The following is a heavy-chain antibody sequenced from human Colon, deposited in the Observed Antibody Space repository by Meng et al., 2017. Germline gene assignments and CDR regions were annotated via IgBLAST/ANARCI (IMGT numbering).Heavy chain of an antibody. J-gene: IGHJ4*02. CDR3: TTWYGEY. V-gene: IGHV6-1*01. CDR1: QDRVSSNRAL. D-gene: IGHD3-10*01. CDR2: TYYRSEWQN. Sequence: QVQLQQSGPGRVKPSTTLSLTCAISQDRVSSNRALWHWVRQSPSRGLEWLGQTYYRSEWQNHYGVSVKSRITINADTSRNHFSLHLNSVTPEDTAVYYCTTWYGEYWGQGTLVTVSS.